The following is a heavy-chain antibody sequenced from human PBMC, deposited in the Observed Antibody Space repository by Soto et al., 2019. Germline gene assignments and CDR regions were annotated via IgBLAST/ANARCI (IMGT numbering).Heavy chain of an antibody. V-gene: IGHV1-3*01. CDR2: ITLYNGNT. J-gene: IGHJ5*02. Sequence: ASVKVSCKASGYTFTYCSLHWLQQAPGQGLERMRWITLYNGNTNYSQKFQGRVTITRDTSASTAYMELSSLRSEDTAVYYCARALGYCSGGSCYSRGAWFDPWGQGTLVTVSS. D-gene: IGHD2-15*01. CDR3: ARALGYCSGGSCYSRGAWFDP. CDR1: GYTFTYCS.